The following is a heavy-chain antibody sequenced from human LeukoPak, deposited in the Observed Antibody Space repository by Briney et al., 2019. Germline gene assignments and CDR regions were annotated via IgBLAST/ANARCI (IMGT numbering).Heavy chain of an antibody. CDR3: ARDYYDSSGYLSDAFDI. CDR2: IYYSGST. V-gene: IGHV4-59*11. J-gene: IGHJ3*02. D-gene: IGHD3-22*01. Sequence: PSETLSLTCTVSGGSISSHCWSWIRQPPGKGLEWIGYIYYSGSTNYNPSLKSRVTISVDTSKNQFSLKLSSVTAADTAVYYCARDYYDSSGYLSDAFDIWGQGTMVTVSS. CDR1: GGSISSHC.